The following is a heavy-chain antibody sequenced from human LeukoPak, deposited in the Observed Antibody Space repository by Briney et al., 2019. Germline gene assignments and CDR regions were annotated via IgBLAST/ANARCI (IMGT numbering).Heavy chain of an antibody. CDR3: ARDGEQYYYDSRIDY. CDR1: GFTFSSYA. J-gene: IGHJ4*02. Sequence: PGGSLRLSCAASGFTFSSYAMHWVRQAPGRGLEWVAVISYDGSNKYYADSAKGRFTISRDNSKNTLYLQMNSLRAEDTAVYYCARDGEQYYYDSRIDYWGQGTLVTVSS. D-gene: IGHD3-22*01. V-gene: IGHV3-30-3*01. CDR2: ISYDGSNK.